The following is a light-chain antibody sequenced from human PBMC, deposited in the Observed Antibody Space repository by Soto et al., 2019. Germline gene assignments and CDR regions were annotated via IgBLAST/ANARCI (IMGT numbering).Light chain of an antibody. Sequence: QSALTQPPSASGSPGQSVTISCTGTSSDVGGYNYVSWYQQHPGKAPKLMIYELTNRPSGVPDRFSGSKSGNTASLPVSGLQAEDEADYYCSSNAGSNNVVFGGGT. CDR1: SSDVGGYNY. V-gene: IGLV2-8*01. CDR3: SSNAGSNNVV. J-gene: IGLJ2*01. CDR2: ELT.